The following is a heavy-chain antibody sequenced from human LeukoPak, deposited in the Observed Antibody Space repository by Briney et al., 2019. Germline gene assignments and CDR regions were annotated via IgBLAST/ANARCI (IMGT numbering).Heavy chain of an antibody. CDR2: ISGYSGNT. CDR3: ARDRDPYYYDSSGYDDH. V-gene: IGHV1-18*01. D-gene: IGHD3-22*01. CDR1: GYTFVSYG. Sequence: ASVKVSCKAAGYTFVSYGISWVRQAPGQGLEWMGWISGYSGNTNYAQKFQGRVTMTTETSTSTIYMELRRLRYDDTAVYYCARDRDPYYYDSSGYDDHWGQGTLVTVSS. J-gene: IGHJ4*02.